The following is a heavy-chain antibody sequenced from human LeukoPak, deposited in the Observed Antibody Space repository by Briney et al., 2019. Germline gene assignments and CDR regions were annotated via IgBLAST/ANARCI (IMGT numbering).Heavy chain of an antibody. D-gene: IGHD1-1*01. Sequence: ASVKVSCKASGYTFTSYDINWVRQATGQGLEWMGWMNPNSGNTGYAQKFQGRVTITRNTSISTAYMELSSLRSEDTAVYYCARDRNVELTDYWGQGTLVTVSS. CDR1: GYTFTSYD. J-gene: IGHJ4*02. CDR3: ARDRNVELTDY. V-gene: IGHV1-8*03. CDR2: MNPNSGNT.